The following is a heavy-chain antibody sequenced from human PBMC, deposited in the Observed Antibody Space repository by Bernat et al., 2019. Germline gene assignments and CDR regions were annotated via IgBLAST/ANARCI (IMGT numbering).Heavy chain of an antibody. CDR2: IRSKAYGGTT. CDR3: TRDGKNIPRGYYYYYYMDV. V-gene: IGHV3-49*04. D-gene: IGHD2/OR15-2a*01. J-gene: IGHJ6*03. CDR1: GFTFGDYA. Sequence: EVQLVESGGGLVQPGRSLRLSCTASGFTFGDYAMSWVRQAPGKGLEWGGFIRSKAYGGTTEYAASVKGRFTISRDDSKSIAYLQMNSLKTEDTAVYYCTRDGKNIPRGYYYYYYMDVWGKGTTVTVSS.